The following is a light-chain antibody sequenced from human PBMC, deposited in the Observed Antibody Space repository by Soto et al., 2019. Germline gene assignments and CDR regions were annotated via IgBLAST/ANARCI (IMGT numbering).Light chain of an antibody. CDR3: QQYGSSPFT. CDR1: QSVSSSY. J-gene: IGKJ3*01. Sequence: ESVLTQSPGTLSMSPGERATLSCRASQSVSSSYSAWYQQKPGQAPRLLIYVASSRATGIPDRFSGSGSGTDFTVTISRLEPEDFAVYYCQQYGSSPFTFGPGTKVDIK. V-gene: IGKV3-20*01. CDR2: VAS.